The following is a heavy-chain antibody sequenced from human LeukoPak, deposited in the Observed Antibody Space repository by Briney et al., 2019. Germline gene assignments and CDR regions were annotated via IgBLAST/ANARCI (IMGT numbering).Heavy chain of an antibody. Sequence: GVSLKISCKGSGYGFTSYWIGWVRPMPGKGLEWMGIIYPGDSDTRYSPSFQGQVTISADKSISTAYLQWSSLKASDTAMYYCARTDYTYYDSSGYCFDYWGQGTLVTVSS. CDR1: GYGFTSYW. V-gene: IGHV5-51*01. CDR2: IYPGDSDT. CDR3: ARTDYTYYDSSGYCFDY. D-gene: IGHD3-22*01. J-gene: IGHJ4*02.